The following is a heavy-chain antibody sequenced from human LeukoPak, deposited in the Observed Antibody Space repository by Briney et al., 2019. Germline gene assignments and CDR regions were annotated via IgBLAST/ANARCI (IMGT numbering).Heavy chain of an antibody. D-gene: IGHD2-2*01. CDR1: GGSISSYY. Sequence: SETLSLTCTVSGGSISSYYWSWIRQPPGKGLEWIGYIYYSGSTSYNPSLKSRVTISVDTSKNQFSLKLSSVTAADTAVYYCARDSTDDAFDIWGQGTMVTVSS. J-gene: IGHJ3*02. CDR3: ARDSTDDAFDI. V-gene: IGHV4-59*01. CDR2: IYYSGST.